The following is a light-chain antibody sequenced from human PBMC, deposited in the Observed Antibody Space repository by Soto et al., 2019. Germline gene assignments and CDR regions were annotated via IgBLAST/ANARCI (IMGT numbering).Light chain of an antibody. CDR3: QQYNNWPWT. Sequence: EIVMTQSPATLSVSPGGRATLSCRASQSISDTLAWYQQKPGQAPRLLIYGASTRAPGFPARFSGSGSGTDFILTISSLQSEDFAVYYCQQYNNWPWTFGQGTKVEIK. J-gene: IGKJ1*01. CDR2: GAS. V-gene: IGKV3-15*01. CDR1: QSISDT.